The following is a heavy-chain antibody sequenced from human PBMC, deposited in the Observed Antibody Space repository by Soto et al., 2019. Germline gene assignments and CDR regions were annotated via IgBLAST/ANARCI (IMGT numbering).Heavy chain of an antibody. CDR3: ARVPDR. V-gene: IGHV4-4*02. D-gene: IGHD2-2*01. CDR2: INHRGSA. Sequence: PSETLSLTCAVSGASVSSTYWWSWVRQPPGKGPEWIGEINHRGSANYNPSLKSRVTTSVDISKSQFSLKLSSVTAADTAVYYCARVPDRWGQGTLVTVSS. CDR1: GASVSSTYW. J-gene: IGHJ5*02.